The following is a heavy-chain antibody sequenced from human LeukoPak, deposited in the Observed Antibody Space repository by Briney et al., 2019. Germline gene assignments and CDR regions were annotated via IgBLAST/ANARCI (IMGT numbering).Heavy chain of an antibody. V-gene: IGHV3-20*04. Sequence: PGGSLRLSCAASGFTFDDYAMTWDRQAPGKGLEWVSGINWNGGSTNYADSVKGRFTISRDNAKNSLYLQMNSLRAADTAIYYCARVGQQLVPTDYFDYWGQGTLVTVSS. J-gene: IGHJ4*02. CDR2: INWNGGST. CDR1: GFTFDDYA. D-gene: IGHD6-13*01. CDR3: ARVGQQLVPTDYFDY.